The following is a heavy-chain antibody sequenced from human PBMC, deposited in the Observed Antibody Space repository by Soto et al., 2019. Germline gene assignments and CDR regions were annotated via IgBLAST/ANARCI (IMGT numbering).Heavy chain of an antibody. CDR1: GGSISSGGYY. Sequence: SETLSLTCTVSGGSISSGGYYWSWIRQHPGKGLEWIGYIYYSGSTYYNPSLKSRVTISVDTSKNQFSLKLSSVTAADTAVYYCARELRMVRGVIINLDAFDIWRQGTMVTVSS. D-gene: IGHD3-10*01. V-gene: IGHV4-31*03. J-gene: IGHJ3*02. CDR3: ARELRMVRGVIINLDAFDI. CDR2: IYYSGST.